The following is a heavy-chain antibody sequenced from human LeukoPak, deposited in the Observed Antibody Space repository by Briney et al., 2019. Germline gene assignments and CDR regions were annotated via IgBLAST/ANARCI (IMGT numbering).Heavy chain of an antibody. CDR3: AKTVFETSGFYPNFDY. Sequence: GGSLRLSWAASGFTFSSCAVSWVRQAPGKGLELVSSISTTGGGTYYADSVKGRFTISRDNSKNTLYLHMNSLRAEDAAIYYCAKTVFETSGFYPNFDYWGQGTLVTASS. V-gene: IGHV3-23*01. CDR1: GFTFSSCA. CDR2: ISTTGGGT. D-gene: IGHD3-22*01. J-gene: IGHJ4*02.